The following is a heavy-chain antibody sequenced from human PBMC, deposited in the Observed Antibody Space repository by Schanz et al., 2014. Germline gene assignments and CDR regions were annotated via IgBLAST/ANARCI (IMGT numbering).Heavy chain of an antibody. D-gene: IGHD6-13*01. V-gene: IGHV1-3*01. CDR3: ARSGSSNWYFFDY. J-gene: IGHJ4*02. CDR1: GYTFTSYS. CDR2: INAGTGNT. Sequence: QVQLVQSGPEVEKPGASVKVSCKASGYTFTSYSIHWVRQAPGQRLEWMGWINAGTGNTEYSQKFQGRVTITRDTLASTAYMEVSSLRSEDTAVYYCARSGSSNWYFFDYWGQGTLVTVSS.